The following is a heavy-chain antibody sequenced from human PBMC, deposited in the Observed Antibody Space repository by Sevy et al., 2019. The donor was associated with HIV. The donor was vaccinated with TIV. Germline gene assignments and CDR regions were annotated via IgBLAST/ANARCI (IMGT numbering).Heavy chain of an antibody. V-gene: IGHV3-13*01. CDR2: IGTAGDT. D-gene: IGHD6-19*01. CDR1: GFTFSSYD. J-gene: IGHJ4*02. CDR3: ARAYSSGWYDY. Sequence: GGSLRLSCAASGFTFSSYDMHWVRQATGKGLEWVSAIGTAGDTYYPGSMKGRFTISRENAKNALYLEMNSLGVGDTAVYYCARAYSSGWYDYWGQGTLVTVSS.